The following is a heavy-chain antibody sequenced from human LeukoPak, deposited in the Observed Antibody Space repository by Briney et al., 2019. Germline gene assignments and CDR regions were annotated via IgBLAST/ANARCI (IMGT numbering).Heavy chain of an antibody. Sequence: GGSLRLSCAASGFNLSTYSMNWVRQAPGKGLEWVSSISSSSTFMYFADSVKGRFTISRDNAKNLVFLQMNSLRDEDTAVYFCVRDSRSSHGSGSYSAFDIWGQGTMVVVSS. CDR3: VRDSRSSHGSGSYSAFDI. CDR2: ISSSSTFM. CDR1: GFNLSTYS. D-gene: IGHD3-10*01. V-gene: IGHV3-21*01. J-gene: IGHJ3*02.